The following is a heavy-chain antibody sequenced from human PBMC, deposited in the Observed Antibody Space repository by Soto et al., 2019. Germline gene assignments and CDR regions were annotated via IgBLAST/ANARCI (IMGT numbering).Heavy chain of an antibody. Sequence: EVQLVESGGGLVQPGGSLRLSCAASEFTFSSYWMNWVRQAPGKGLEWVANIKEDGSEKYYVDSVKGRFTISRDNAKNSLYLQMNSLRGEVTAVYYCARDLGAPGRGSAVGYYYHYGMDVWGQGTTVTVSS. CDR1: EFTFSSYW. D-gene: IGHD2-2*01. CDR2: IKEDGSEK. V-gene: IGHV3-7*05. CDR3: ARDLGAPGRGSAVGYYYHYGMDV. J-gene: IGHJ6*02.